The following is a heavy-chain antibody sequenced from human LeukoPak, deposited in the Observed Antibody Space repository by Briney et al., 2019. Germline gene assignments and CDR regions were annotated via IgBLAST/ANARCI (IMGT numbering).Heavy chain of an antibody. J-gene: IGHJ4*02. D-gene: IGHD3-22*01. V-gene: IGHV1-18*01. CDR2: ISAYNGNT. Sequence: ASVKVYCKASGYTFTSYGISWVRQAPGQGLEWMGWISAYNGNTNYAQKLQGRVTMTTDTSTSTAYMELRSLRSDDTAVYYCARGASYYYDSSGYYSLGYWGQGTLVTVSS. CDR3: ARGASYYYDSSGYYSLGY. CDR1: GYTFTSYG.